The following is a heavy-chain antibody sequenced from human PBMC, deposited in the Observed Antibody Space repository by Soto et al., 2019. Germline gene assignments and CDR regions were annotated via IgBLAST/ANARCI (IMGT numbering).Heavy chain of an antibody. V-gene: IGHV4-59*08. CDR1: GGSFSGYY. CDR2: INHSGST. J-gene: IGHJ3*02. Sequence: PSETLSLTCAVFGGSFSGYYWNWIRQPPGKGLEWIGYINHSGSTNYNPSLKSRVTISVDTSKNQFSLKLSSVTAADTAVYYCARRWGDAFDIWGQGTMVTVSS. D-gene: IGHD3-16*01. CDR3: ARRWGDAFDI.